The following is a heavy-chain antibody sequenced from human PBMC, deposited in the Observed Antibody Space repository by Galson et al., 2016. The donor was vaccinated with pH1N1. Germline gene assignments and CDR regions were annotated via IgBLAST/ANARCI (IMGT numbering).Heavy chain of an antibody. J-gene: IGHJ5*02. CDR1: GGSISSYF. CDR2: IYSSGST. D-gene: IGHD3-10*01. CDR3: ARDHGFGSENMGDWFDP. Sequence: SETLSLTCTVSGGSISSYFWSWIRQPAGKGLEWIGRIYSSGSTNYNPSLKSRVTMSGDTSKNQFSLKLRSVTAADTAVYYCARDHGFGSENMGDWFDPWGQGTLVTVSS. V-gene: IGHV4-4*07.